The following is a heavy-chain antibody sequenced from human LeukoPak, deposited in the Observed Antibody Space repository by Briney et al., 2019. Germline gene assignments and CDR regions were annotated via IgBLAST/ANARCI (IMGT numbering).Heavy chain of an antibody. Sequence: SETLSLTCAVSGGSISSGGYSWSWIRQPPGKGLEWIGYIYYSGSTNYNPSLKSRVTISVDTSKNQFSLKLSSVTAADTAVYYCARDLVGSTSYGMDVWGQGTTVTVSS. V-gene: IGHV4-61*08. CDR3: ARDLVGSTSYGMDV. CDR2: IYYSGST. D-gene: IGHD2-2*01. J-gene: IGHJ6*02. CDR1: GGSISSGGYS.